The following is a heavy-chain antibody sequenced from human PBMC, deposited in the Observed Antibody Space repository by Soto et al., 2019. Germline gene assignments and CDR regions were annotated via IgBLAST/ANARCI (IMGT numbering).Heavy chain of an antibody. Sequence: ASVKVSCKASGYTFPSYDINWVRQATGQGLEWMGWMNPNSGNTGYAQKFQGRVTMTRNTSISTAYMELSSLRSEDTAVYYCARGGDFWSGYYTDYWGQGTLVTVSS. CDR3: ARGGDFWSGYYTDY. J-gene: IGHJ4*02. V-gene: IGHV1-8*01. CDR2: MNPNSGNT. CDR1: GYTFPSYD. D-gene: IGHD3-3*01.